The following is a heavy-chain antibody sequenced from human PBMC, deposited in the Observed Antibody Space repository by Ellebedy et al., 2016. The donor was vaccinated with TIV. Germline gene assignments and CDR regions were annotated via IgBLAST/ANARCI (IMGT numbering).Heavy chain of an antibody. D-gene: IGHD6-13*01. V-gene: IGHV4-59*01. CDR1: GGSTNNYY. J-gene: IGHJ4*02. CDR3: ARADRSNWFVWYFDH. CDR2: IYYTGTT. Sequence: SETLSLTXTVSGGSTNNYYWSWIRQPPGKGLEWLGFIYYTGTTVYNPSLNSRVTISVDTSKNQFSLKLNSVTAADTALYYCARADRSNWFVWYFDHWGQGTLVTVSS.